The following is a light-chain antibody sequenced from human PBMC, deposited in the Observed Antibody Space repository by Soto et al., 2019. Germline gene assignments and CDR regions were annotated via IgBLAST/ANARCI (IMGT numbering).Light chain of an antibody. CDR1: QGINKW. V-gene: IGKV1-12*01. CDR2: AAS. CDR3: QQSYSTPWT. Sequence: DIQMTQSPSSVSAAVGDRVTITCRASQGINKWLAWYQQKPGKAPQLLISAASTLRSGVPSRFSGSGSGTDFILTISNLQPEDFATYYCQQSYSTPWTFGQGTKVEIK. J-gene: IGKJ1*01.